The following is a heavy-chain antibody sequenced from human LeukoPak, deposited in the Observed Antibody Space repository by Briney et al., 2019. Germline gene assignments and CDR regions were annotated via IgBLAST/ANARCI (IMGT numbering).Heavy chain of an antibody. CDR2: IYTSGST. CDR1: GGSISSGSYY. J-gene: IGHJ3*02. Sequence: PSETLSLTCTVSGGSISSGSYYWSRIRQPAGKGLEWIGRIYTSGSTNYNPSLKSRVTVSVDTSKNQFSLKLSSVTAADTAVYYCARAEGATISGRVDAFDIWGQGTMVTVSS. V-gene: IGHV4-61*02. D-gene: IGHD1-26*01. CDR3: ARAEGATISGRVDAFDI.